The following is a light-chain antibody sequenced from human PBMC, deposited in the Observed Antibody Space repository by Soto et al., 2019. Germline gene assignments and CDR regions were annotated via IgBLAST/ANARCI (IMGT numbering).Light chain of an antibody. Sequence: EIVLTHSPATLSFSPLERATLSFSASQSVSSYLAWYQQKPGQAPRLLIYDASNRATGIPARFSGSGSGTDFTLTISSLEPEDFAVYYCQQRSNWPLNFGGGTKVDIK. CDR3: QQRSNWPLN. CDR2: DAS. CDR1: QSVSSY. V-gene: IGKV3-11*01. J-gene: IGKJ4*01.